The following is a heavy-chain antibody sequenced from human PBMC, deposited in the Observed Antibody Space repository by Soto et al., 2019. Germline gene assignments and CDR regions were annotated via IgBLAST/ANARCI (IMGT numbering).Heavy chain of an antibody. Sequence: EVQLVESGGGLVKPGGSLRLSCAASGFTFSTYSMNWVRQAPGKGLEWVSSISSSSSYIYYADSVKGRFTISRDNAKNSRGLQMSGLRAGDTAVYYCARDRGGDVKAFDIWGQGTMVTVSS. D-gene: IGHD3-10*01. CDR3: ARDRGGDVKAFDI. CDR2: ISSSSSYI. CDR1: GFTFSTYS. V-gene: IGHV3-21*01. J-gene: IGHJ3*02.